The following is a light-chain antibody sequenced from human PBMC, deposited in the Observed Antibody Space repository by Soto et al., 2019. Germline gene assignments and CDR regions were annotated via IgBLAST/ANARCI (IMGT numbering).Light chain of an antibody. Sequence: QSALTQPASVSGSPGQSITMSCTGTSSDDGSYNLVSWYQQHPGKAPKLMIYEGSKRPSGVSNRFSGSKSGNTASLTISGLQAEDEADYYCCSYAGSSTLYVFGTGTKLTVL. CDR2: EGS. CDR1: SSDDGSYNL. J-gene: IGLJ1*01. CDR3: CSYAGSSTLYV. V-gene: IGLV2-23*03.